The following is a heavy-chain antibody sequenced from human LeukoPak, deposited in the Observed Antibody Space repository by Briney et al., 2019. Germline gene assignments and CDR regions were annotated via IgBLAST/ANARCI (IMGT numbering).Heavy chain of an antibody. CDR2: ISYDGSNK. CDR1: GFTFSSYA. V-gene: IGHV3-30*04. D-gene: IGHD2-15*01. Sequence: GRSLRLSCAASGFTFSSYAMHWVRQAPGKRLEWVAVISYDGSNKYYADSVKGRFTISRDNSKNTLYLQMNSLRAEDTAVYYCARERWSTYYFDYWGQGTLVTVSS. CDR3: ARERWSTYYFDY. J-gene: IGHJ4*02.